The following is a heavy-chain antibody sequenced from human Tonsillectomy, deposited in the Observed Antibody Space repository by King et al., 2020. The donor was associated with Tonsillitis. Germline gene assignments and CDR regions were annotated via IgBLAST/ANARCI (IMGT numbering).Heavy chain of an antibody. V-gene: IGHV1-69*01. CDR1: GDTFSNYA. Sequence: VQLVESGAEVKKPGSSVKVSCRASGDTFSNYAINWVRQAPGQGLEWMGGIIPMYGTANYAQNFQGRVTITADEFTNTAYMDLSSLKSEDTAVYYCARAYSVSSSPFDYWGQGTLVTVSS. CDR3: ARAYSVSSSPFDY. D-gene: IGHD6-6*01. CDR2: IIPMYGTA. J-gene: IGHJ4*02.